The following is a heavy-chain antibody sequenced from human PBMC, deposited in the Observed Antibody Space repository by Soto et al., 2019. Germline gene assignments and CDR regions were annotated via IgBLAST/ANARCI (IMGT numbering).Heavy chain of an antibody. Sequence: GGSLRLSCAASGFTFSSYSMNWVRQAPGKGLEWVSSISSSSSYIYYADSVKGRFTISRDNAKNSLYLQMNSLRAEDTAVYYCARAWTNAYDAFDIWGQGTMVTVSS. J-gene: IGHJ3*02. CDR3: ARAWTNAYDAFDI. D-gene: IGHD2-8*01. CDR2: ISSSSSYI. V-gene: IGHV3-21*01. CDR1: GFTFSSYS.